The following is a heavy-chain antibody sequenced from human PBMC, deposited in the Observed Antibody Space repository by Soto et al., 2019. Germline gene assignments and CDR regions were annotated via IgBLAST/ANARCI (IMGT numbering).Heavy chain of an antibody. CDR3: AKAALSDTAMEDYFDY. V-gene: IGHV3-30*18. CDR2: ISSHGSNK. CDR1: GFTFSGYG. J-gene: IGHJ4*02. Sequence: GGSLRLSCAASGFTFSGYGMHWVRQAPGKGLEWVAVISSHGSNKDYADSVKGRFTISRDNSKNTLYLQMNSLRAEDTAVYYCAKAALSDTAMEDYFDYWGQGTLVTVSS. D-gene: IGHD5-18*01.